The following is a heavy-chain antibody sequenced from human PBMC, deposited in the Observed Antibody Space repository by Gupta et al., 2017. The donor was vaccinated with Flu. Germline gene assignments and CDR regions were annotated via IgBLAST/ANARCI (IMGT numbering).Heavy chain of an antibody. Sequence: QLQLQESGPGLVKPSETLSLTCTVSGGSISSSSYYWGWIRQPPGKGLEWIGGIYYSGSTYYNPSLKSRVTISVDTSKNQFSLKLSSVTAADTAVYYCARLFIVVPAARFLGAFDIWGQGTMVTVSS. CDR1: GGSISSSSYY. V-gene: IGHV4-39*01. CDR3: ARLFIVVPAARFLGAFDI. D-gene: IGHD2-2*01. CDR2: IYYSGST. J-gene: IGHJ3*02.